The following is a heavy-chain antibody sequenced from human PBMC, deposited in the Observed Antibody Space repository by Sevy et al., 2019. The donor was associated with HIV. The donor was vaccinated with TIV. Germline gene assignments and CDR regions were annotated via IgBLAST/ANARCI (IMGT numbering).Heavy chain of an antibody. Sequence: ASVKVSCKASGYTFTSYGISWVRQAPGQGLEWMGWISAYNGNTNYAQKLQGRVTMTTDTSTSTAYMELRSLRSDDTAVYYCERVRYYYGSGSFVDYWGQGTLVTVSS. V-gene: IGHV1-18*01. CDR1: GYTFTSYG. CDR3: ERVRYYYGSGSFVDY. D-gene: IGHD3-10*01. J-gene: IGHJ4*02. CDR2: ISAYNGNT.